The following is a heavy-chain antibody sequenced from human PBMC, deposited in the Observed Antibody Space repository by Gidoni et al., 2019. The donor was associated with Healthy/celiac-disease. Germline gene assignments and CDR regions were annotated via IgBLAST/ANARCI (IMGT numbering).Heavy chain of an antibody. Sequence: QVQLVVSGGGVVQPGRSLRLSCAASGFTFSSYAMHWVRQAPGKGLEWVAVISYDGSNKYYADSVKGRFTISRDNSKNTLYLQMNSLRAEDTAVYYCARGHSYDILTGAGRSFDYWGQGTLVTVSS. J-gene: IGHJ4*02. CDR3: ARGHSYDILTGAGRSFDY. D-gene: IGHD3-9*01. CDR1: GFTFSSYA. V-gene: IGHV3-30-3*01. CDR2: ISYDGSNK.